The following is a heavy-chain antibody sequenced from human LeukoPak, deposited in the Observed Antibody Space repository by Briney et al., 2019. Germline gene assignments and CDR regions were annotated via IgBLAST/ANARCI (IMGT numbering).Heavy chain of an antibody. J-gene: IGHJ4*02. CDR3: ASLGYGGNYVDD. CDR1: GGSITSRAYY. CDR2: VYYSGST. D-gene: IGHD4-23*01. Sequence: SETLSLTCTVSGGSITSRAYYWGWIRQPPGKGLEWIGSVYYSGSTYHNPSLKSRVTMSVDTSKNQFSLKLSSVTAADTAVYYCASLGYGGNYVDDWGRGTLVTVSS. V-gene: IGHV4-39*07.